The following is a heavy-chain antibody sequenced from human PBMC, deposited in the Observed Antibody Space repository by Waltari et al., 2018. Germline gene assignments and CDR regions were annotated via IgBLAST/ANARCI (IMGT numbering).Heavy chain of an antibody. Sequence: QVQLVQSGSELKKPGASVKVSCKASGYTFTSYAMNWVRQAPGQGLEWMGWINTKTGNPTYAQGFTGRFVFSVDTSVSTAYLQISSLKAEDTAVYYCASDCGPEYDSSGYPHPWGQGTLVIVSS. CDR1: GYTFTSYA. D-gene: IGHD3-22*01. J-gene: IGHJ5*02. V-gene: IGHV7-4-1*02. CDR3: ASDCGPEYDSSGYPHP. CDR2: INTKTGNP.